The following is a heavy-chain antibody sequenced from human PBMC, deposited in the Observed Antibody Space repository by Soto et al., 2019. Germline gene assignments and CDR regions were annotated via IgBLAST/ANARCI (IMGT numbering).Heavy chain of an antibody. CDR3: ARMNWNYDPPYYFDY. CDR2: TYYSGST. CDR1: GGSISSYY. Sequence: SETLSLTCTVSGGSISSYYWSWIRQPPGKGLEWIGYTYYSGSTNYNPSLKSRVTISVDTSKNQFSLKLSSVTAADTAVYYCARMNWNYDPPYYFDYWGQGTLVTVSS. V-gene: IGHV4-59*01. J-gene: IGHJ4*02. D-gene: IGHD1-7*01.